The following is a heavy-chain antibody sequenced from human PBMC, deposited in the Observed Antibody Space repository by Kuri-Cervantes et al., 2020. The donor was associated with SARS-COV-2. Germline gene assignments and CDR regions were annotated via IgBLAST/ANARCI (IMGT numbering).Heavy chain of an antibody. V-gene: IGHV3-48*01. CDR1: GFTFSSYS. D-gene: IGHD6-13*01. Sequence: GGSLRLSCAASGFTFSSYSMNWVRQAPGKGLEWVSYISSSSSTIYYADSVKGRFTISRDNAKNSLYLQMNSLRAEDTAVYYCARAGYSSSSRNYFDYWGQGTLVTVSS. CDR3: ARAGYSSSSRNYFDY. CDR2: ISSSSSTI. J-gene: IGHJ4*02.